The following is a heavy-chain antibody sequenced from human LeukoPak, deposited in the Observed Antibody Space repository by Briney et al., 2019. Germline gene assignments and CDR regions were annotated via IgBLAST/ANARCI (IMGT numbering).Heavy chain of an antibody. J-gene: IGHJ4*02. D-gene: IGHD3-22*01. CDR3: ARDLGITMIVNYFDY. CDR2: INPSGGAT. V-gene: IGHV1-46*01. Sequence: ASVKVSCKASGYTFTSYYMHWVRQAPGQGLERMGIINPSGGATKYAQKFQGRVTMTRDTSTSTLYMELSSLRSEDTAVYCCARDLGITMIVNYFDYWGQGTLVTVSS. CDR1: GYTFTSYY.